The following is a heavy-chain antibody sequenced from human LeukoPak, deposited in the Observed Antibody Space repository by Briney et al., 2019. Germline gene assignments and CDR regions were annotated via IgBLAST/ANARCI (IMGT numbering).Heavy chain of an antibody. CDR1: GYTFTGYY. J-gene: IGHJ4*02. Sequence: ASVKVSCKASGYTFTGYYMHWVRQAPGRGPEWMGWINPKSGVTNYAQKFQGRVTMTSDTSISAAYMEFGSLRSDDTAMYYCARDLGVAVRPFSLFYWGQGTLVTVSS. CDR3: ARDLGVAVRPFSLFY. D-gene: IGHD6-6*01. CDR2: INPKSGVT. V-gene: IGHV1-2*02.